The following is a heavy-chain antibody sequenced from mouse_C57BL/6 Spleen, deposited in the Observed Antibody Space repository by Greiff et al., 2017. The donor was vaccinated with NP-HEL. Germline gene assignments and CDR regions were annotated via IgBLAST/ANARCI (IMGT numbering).Heavy chain of an antibody. J-gene: IGHJ3*01. CDR3: ASSQYYGSSYFAY. D-gene: IGHD1-1*01. CDR1: GYAFSSSW. CDR2: IYPGDGDT. V-gene: IGHV1-82*01. Sequence: VQLQQSGPELVKPGASVKISCKASGYAFSSSWMNWVKQRPGKGLEWIGRIYPGDGDTNYNGKFKGKATLTADKSSSTAYMQLSSLTSEDSAVYFCASSQYYGSSYFAYWGQGTLVTVSA.